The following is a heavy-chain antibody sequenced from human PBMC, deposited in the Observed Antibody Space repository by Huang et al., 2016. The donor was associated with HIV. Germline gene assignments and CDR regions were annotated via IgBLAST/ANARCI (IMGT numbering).Heavy chain of an antibody. CDR3: AKGSERSLTGPKYQYYFDY. D-gene: IGHD3-3*01. J-gene: IGHJ4*02. CDR1: IFTFSTSA. Sequence: EVQLLESGGGLVQPGGSLRLSCAASIFTFSTSAMSWVRQAAGKWLELGSGISGSGSSTYYADAVKGRFTISRDNSRNTLYLQMKSLRVEDTAIYHCAKGSERSLTGPKYQYYFDYWGQGTLVTVSS. CDR2: ISGSGSST. V-gene: IGHV3-23*01.